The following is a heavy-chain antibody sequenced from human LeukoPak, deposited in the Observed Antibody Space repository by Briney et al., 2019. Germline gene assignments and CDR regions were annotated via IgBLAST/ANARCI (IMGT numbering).Heavy chain of an antibody. V-gene: IGHV4-59*08. CDR1: GGSISNYY. Sequence: KPSETLSLTCTVSGGSISNYYWSWIRQPPGKGLEWIGYIYYDGSPNYNPSLRSRVTMSLDTSKNHLSLKLNSVTAADTAVYYCARLILRYFDWLSAQIDYWGQGTLVTVSS. J-gene: IGHJ4*02. CDR3: ARLILRYFDWLSAQIDY. CDR2: IYYDGSP. D-gene: IGHD3-9*01.